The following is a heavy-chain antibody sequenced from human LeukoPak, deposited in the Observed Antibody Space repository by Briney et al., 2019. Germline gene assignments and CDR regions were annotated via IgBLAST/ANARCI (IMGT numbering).Heavy chain of an antibody. V-gene: IGHV3-7*05. CDR1: GFTFGSYW. CDR3: ASISYGDYEH. Sequence: GGSLRLSCVASGFTFGSYWMNWVRQAPGKGLEWVANIRQDGSEKKYVDSVKGRFTISRDNAKNALYLQMNSLRAEDTAVYYCASISYGDYEHWGRGTLVTVSS. CDR2: IRQDGSEK. D-gene: IGHD4-17*01. J-gene: IGHJ1*01.